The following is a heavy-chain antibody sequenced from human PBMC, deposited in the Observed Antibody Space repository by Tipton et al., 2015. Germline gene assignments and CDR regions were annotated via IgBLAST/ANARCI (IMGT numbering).Heavy chain of an antibody. CDR3: ARDQKPYDFWSAESNCFDP. CDR1: GFIFSDYY. J-gene: IGHJ5*02. CDR2: VSTTGAVV. V-gene: IGHV3-11*01. Sequence: SLRLSCAASGFIFSDYYMSWIRQAPGKGLEWLSYVSTTGAVVSYADSVRGRFTISRDNANNSLFLQMTNLTVDDTAVYYCARDQKPYDFWSAESNCFDPWGQGTLVTVSA. D-gene: IGHD3-3*01.